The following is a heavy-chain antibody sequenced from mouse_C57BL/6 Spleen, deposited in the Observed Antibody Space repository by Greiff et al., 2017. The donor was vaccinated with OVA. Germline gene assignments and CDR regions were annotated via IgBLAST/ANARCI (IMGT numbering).Heavy chain of an antibody. CDR1: GYAFSSSW. J-gene: IGHJ2*01. CDR3: ARWDTEGFDY. D-gene: IGHD3-3*01. CDR2: IYPGDGDT. V-gene: IGHV1-82*01. Sequence: VQLPQSGPELVKPGASVKISCKASGYAFSSSWMNWVKQRPGKGLEWIGRIYPGDGDTNYNGKFKGKATLTADKSSSTAYMQLSSLTSEDSAVYFCARWDTEGFDYWGQGTTLTVSS.